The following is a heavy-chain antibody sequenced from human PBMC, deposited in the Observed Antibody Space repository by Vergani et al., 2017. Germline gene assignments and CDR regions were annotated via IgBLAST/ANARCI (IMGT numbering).Heavy chain of an antibody. V-gene: IGHV4-31*03. CDR2: IYYSGIT. Sequence: QVQLQESGPGLVKPSQTLSLTCTVSGGSISSVGYYWSWIRQHPGKGLAWIGYIYYSGITYYNPSLKSRVTISVDTSKNQFSLKLSSVTAADTAVYYCARVRSYKEGYFDLWGRGTLVTVSS. D-gene: IGHD3-10*01. J-gene: IGHJ2*01. CDR1: GGSISSVGYY. CDR3: ARVRSYKEGYFDL.